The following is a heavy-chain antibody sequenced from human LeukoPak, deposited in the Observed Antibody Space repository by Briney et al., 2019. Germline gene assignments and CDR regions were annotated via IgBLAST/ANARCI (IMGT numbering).Heavy chain of an antibody. V-gene: IGHV4-30-4*01. D-gene: IGHD3-10*01. Sequence: PSQTLSLTCTVSGGSISSGDYYWSWIRQPPGKGLEWIGHIYYSGSTYYNPSLKSRVTISVDTSKNQFSLKLSSVTAADTAVYYCAREIRFGELFDYWGQGTLVTVSS. J-gene: IGHJ4*02. CDR2: IYYSGST. CDR1: GGSISSGDYY. CDR3: AREIRFGELFDY.